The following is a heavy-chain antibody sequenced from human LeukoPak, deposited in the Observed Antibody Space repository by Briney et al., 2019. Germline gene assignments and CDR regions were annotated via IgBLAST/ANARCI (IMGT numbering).Heavy chain of an antibody. D-gene: IGHD2-15*01. Sequence: ASVKVSCKASGYTFTGYHMHWVRQAPGQGPEWMGWINPKSGGTNFAQKFQGRVTMTRDTSISTAYLELSRLRSDDTAVYYCASGDCNGVSCYSAYYFDYWGQGTLVTVSS. CDR3: ASGDCNGVSCYSAYYFDY. J-gene: IGHJ4*02. V-gene: IGHV1-2*02. CDR1: GYTFTGYH. CDR2: INPKSGGT.